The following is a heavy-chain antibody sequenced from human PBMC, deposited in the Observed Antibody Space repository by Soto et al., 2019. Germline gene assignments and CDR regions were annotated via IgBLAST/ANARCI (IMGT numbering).Heavy chain of an antibody. Sequence: GGSLRLSCATSGFMFSTYVMNWVRQAPGKGLEWVSSINGRSNYKYYANSVRGRFTISRDNSKNTLFLHMGRLRAEDTAMYYCATKARVTNYLYYGMDVWGLGTTVTVSS. CDR1: GFMFSTYV. V-gene: IGHV3-21*01. D-gene: IGHD2-21*02. CDR2: INGRSNYK. J-gene: IGHJ6*02. CDR3: ATKARVTNYLYYGMDV.